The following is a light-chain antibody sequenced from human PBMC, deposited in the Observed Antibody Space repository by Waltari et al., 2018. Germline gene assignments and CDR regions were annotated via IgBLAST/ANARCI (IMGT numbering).Light chain of an antibody. V-gene: IGLV1-51*02. CDR1: RSNIGNNY. CDR2: EDT. Sequence: QSVLTQPPSVSAAPGQRVPIPCSGGRSNIGNNYVSWYRQFPGTAPKLLIYEDTGRPSGIAGRFSGSKAGTSATLDITGLQAGDEADYYCGTWDSSLSGAVFGGGTHLTVL. J-gene: IGLJ7*01. CDR3: GTWDSSLSGAV.